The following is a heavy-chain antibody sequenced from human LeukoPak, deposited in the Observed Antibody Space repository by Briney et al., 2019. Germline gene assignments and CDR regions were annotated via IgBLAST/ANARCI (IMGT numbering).Heavy chain of an antibody. Sequence: GGSLRLSCAASGFTFDDYGMHWVRQAPGKGLEWVSSISWNSASVGYVDSVKGRFTISRDNAKNPLYLQMNSLRAEDTAFYYCAKDYGYSSSWYDYWGQGTLVTVSS. D-gene: IGHD6-13*01. CDR2: ISWNSASV. CDR3: AKDYGYSSSWYDY. CDR1: GFTFDDYG. J-gene: IGHJ4*02. V-gene: IGHV3-9*01.